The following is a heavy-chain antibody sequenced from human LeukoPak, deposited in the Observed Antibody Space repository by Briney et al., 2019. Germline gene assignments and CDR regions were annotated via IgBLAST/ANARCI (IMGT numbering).Heavy chain of an antibody. CDR3: ARDSFSGSSLDY. J-gene: IGHJ4*02. Sequence: PGGSLRLSCAASGFNFDEYGMSWVRQAPGKGLEWVSSINWDGGSTAYADSVQGRFTISRDNAKNSLHLQMKSLRAEDTALYYCARDSFSGSSLDYWGQGTLVTVSS. D-gene: IGHD1-26*01. CDR1: GFNFDEYG. CDR2: INWDGGST. V-gene: IGHV3-20*04.